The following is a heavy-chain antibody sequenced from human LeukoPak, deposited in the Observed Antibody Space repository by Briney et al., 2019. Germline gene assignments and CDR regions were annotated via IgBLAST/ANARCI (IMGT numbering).Heavy chain of an antibody. Sequence: SETLSLTCTVSGGSISSYYWSWIRQPPGKGLEWIGYIYYSGSTNYNPSLKSRVTISVDTSKNQFSLKLSSVTAADTAVYYCACRYDSSGYYQWWYFDLWGRGTLVTVSS. CDR3: ACRYDSSGYYQWWYFDL. D-gene: IGHD3-22*01. CDR1: GGSISSYY. J-gene: IGHJ2*01. CDR2: IYYSGST. V-gene: IGHV4-59*01.